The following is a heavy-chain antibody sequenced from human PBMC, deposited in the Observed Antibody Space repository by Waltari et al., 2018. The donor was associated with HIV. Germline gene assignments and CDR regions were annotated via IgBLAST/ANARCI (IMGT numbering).Heavy chain of an antibody. CDR1: GGSISSFY. J-gene: IGHJ6*02. CDR2: IYTSGST. CDR3: ARGDCTNGVCFYPHYYYGMDV. D-gene: IGHD2-8*01. Sequence: QVQLQESGPGLVKPSETLSLPCTVSGGSISSFYLIWIRQPAGQCLEWIGRIYTSGSTNYNPSLKSRVTMSVDTSKNQFSLKLSSVTAADTAVYYCARGDCTNGVCFYPHYYYGMDVWGQGTTVTVSS. V-gene: IGHV4-4*07.